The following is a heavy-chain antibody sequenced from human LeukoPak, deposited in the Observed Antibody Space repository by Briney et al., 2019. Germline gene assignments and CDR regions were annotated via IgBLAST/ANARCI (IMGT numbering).Heavy chain of an antibody. Sequence: GGSLRLSCAASGLTFSSYSMNWVRQAPGKGLEWVAYISSFSGTIYYADSVKGRFTISRDNSKNTLYLQMNSLRAEDTAVYYCAKDKSGSGDVWGRGTTVTVSS. V-gene: IGHV3-48*01. J-gene: IGHJ6*04. CDR1: GLTFSSYS. D-gene: IGHD3-10*01. CDR3: AKDKSGSGDV. CDR2: ISSFSGTI.